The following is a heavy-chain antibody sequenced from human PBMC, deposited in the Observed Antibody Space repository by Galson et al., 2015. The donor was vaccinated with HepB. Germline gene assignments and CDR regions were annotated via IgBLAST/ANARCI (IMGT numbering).Heavy chain of an antibody. D-gene: IGHD1-26*01. CDR1: GYTFTSYG. Sequence: SVKVSCKASGYTFTSYGINWVRQAPGQGLEWMGWISTYNDNTNYAPKFQGRFTMTTDTSTSTGYMELRSLRSDDTAVYYCARLQWELLPSDSWGQGTLVTVSP. J-gene: IGHJ4*02. CDR2: ISTYNDNT. V-gene: IGHV1-18*04. CDR3: ARLQWELLPSDS.